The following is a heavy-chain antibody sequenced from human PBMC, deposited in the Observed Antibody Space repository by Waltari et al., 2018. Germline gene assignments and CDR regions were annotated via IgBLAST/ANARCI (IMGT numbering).Heavy chain of an antibody. CDR2: ISSSSTYI. D-gene: IGHD2-2*01. CDR1: GFTFNVYT. Sequence: EVQLAESGGGLVKPGGSLRLSGAASGFTFNVYTMNWVRQAPGKGLEWVSSISSSSTYIDYAESVKGRFTISRDNAKNSLYLQMNSLRAEDTAVYYCARDSPEWGSPSCLDYWGQGTLVTVSS. J-gene: IGHJ4*02. V-gene: IGHV3-21*01. CDR3: ARDSPEWGSPSCLDY.